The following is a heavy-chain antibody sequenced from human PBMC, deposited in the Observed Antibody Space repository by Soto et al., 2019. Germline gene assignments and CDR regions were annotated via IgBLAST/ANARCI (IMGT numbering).Heavy chain of an antibody. V-gene: IGHV1-2*04. D-gene: IGHD2-8*01. J-gene: IGHJ6*02. CDR3: ARGHSTDCSNGVCSFFYNHEMDV. CDR1: GYSFTDYH. CDR2: INPKSGGT. Sequence: ASVKVSCKASGYSFTDYHIHWVRQAPGQGLEWLGRINPKSGGTSTAQKFQGWVTMTRDRSISTVYMELTRLRSDDTAVYFCARGHSTDCSNGVCSFFYNHEMDVWGQGXTVTV.